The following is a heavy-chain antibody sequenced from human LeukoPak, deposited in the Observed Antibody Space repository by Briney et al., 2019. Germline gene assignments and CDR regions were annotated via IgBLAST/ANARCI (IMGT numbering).Heavy chain of an antibody. Sequence: GGSLRLSCAASGFTFSSYGMHWVRQAPGKGLEWVAFIRYDGSNKYYADSVKGRFTISRDNSKNTLYLQMNSLRAEDTAVYYCAKDHIARFLEWPKPCFDYWGQGTLVTVSS. J-gene: IGHJ4*02. V-gene: IGHV3-30*02. CDR3: AKDHIARFLEWPKPCFDY. D-gene: IGHD3-3*01. CDR2: IRYDGSNK. CDR1: GFTFSSYG.